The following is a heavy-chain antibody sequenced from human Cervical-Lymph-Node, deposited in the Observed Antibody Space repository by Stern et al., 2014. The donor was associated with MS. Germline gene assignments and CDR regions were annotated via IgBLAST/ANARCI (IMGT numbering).Heavy chain of an antibody. J-gene: IGHJ4*02. Sequence: VPLVAPGAEVKKPGASVKVSCKASGYTFTSYAMHSVRQAPGQRLYWLGWINAGNGNTKYSQKFQGRVTITRDTSASTAYMELSSLRSEDTAVYYCARDDSSGYYYVLDYWGQGTLVTVSS. CDR2: INAGNGNT. CDR3: ARDDSSGYYYVLDY. D-gene: IGHD3-22*01. CDR1: GYTFTSYA. V-gene: IGHV1-3*01.